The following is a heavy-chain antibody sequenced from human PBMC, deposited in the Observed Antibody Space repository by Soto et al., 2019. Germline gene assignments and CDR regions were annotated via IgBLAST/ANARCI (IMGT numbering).Heavy chain of an antibody. V-gene: IGHV3-15*07. D-gene: IGHD1-1*01. J-gene: IGHJ4*01. Sequence: GGSLRLSCAASGFTFSNAWMNWVRQAPGKGLEWVGRVKSKSNGETTDYAVPAKGRFTISRDDSINTEYLQMNSLQTEDTAVYYCPSRIRTTNVYWGQGTLVTVCS. CDR1: GFTFSNAW. CDR3: PSRIRTTNVY. CDR2: VKSKSNGETT.